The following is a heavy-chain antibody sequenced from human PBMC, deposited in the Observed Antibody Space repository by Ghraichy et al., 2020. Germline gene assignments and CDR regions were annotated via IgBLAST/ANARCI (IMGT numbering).Heavy chain of an antibody. CDR1: GFTFSGSA. J-gene: IGHJ3*02. V-gene: IGHV3-73*01. CDR3: TRGEWEQLWSDAFDI. D-gene: IGHD1-26*01. Sequence: GESLNISCAASGFTFSGSAMHWVRQASGKGPEWVGRIRSKANSYATVYAASVKGRFSISRDDSKNTAYLQMNSLKTEDTAVYYCTRGEWEQLWSDAFDIWGQGTMVTVSS. CDR2: IRSKANSYAT.